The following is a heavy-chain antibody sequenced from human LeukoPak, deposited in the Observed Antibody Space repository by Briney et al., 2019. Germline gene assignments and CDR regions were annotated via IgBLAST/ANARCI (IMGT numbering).Heavy chain of an antibody. CDR1: GYSFTSYW. D-gene: IGHD2-21*02. Sequence: GESLKISCKGSGYSFTSYWIGWVRQMPGEGLEWMGIIYPGDSDTRYSPSFQGQVTISADKSISTAYLQWSSLKASDTAMYYCARGCGGDCYSSGNGVYYFDYWGQGTLVTVSS. J-gene: IGHJ4*02. CDR2: IYPGDSDT. CDR3: ARGCGGDCYSSGNGVYYFDY. V-gene: IGHV5-51*01.